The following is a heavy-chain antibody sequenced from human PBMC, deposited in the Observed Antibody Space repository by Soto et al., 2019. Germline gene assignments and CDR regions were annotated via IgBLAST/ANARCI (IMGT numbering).Heavy chain of an antibody. CDR2: IYYSGST. J-gene: IGHJ5*02. CDR1: GGSISSGGYY. CDR3: ARDPAAAQHYWFDP. V-gene: IGHV4-31*03. Sequence: QVQLQESGPGLVKPSQTLSLTCTVSGGSISSGGYYWSWIRQHPGKGLAWIGYIYYSGSTYYNPSLERRVTISVDTSKNQFSLKQSPVTAADTAVYYCARDPAAAQHYWFDPWGQGNLGTVSS. D-gene: IGHD6-13*01.